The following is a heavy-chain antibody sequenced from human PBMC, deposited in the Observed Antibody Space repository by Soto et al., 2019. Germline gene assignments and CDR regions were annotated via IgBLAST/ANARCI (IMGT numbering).Heavy chain of an antibody. Sequence: EVQLVESGGGLVQPGGSLRLSCAVSGFTFGSYWMNWVRLIPGKGLEWVAYIKPDGSATYYVDSVKGRFSISRDNAKNSLYLQMNSLRAEDTPVYYCAKTILAVAESAGMDVWGQGTTVTVSS. J-gene: IGHJ6*02. D-gene: IGHD6-19*01. V-gene: IGHV3-7*03. CDR1: GFTFGSYW. CDR2: IKPDGSAT. CDR3: AKTILAVAESAGMDV.